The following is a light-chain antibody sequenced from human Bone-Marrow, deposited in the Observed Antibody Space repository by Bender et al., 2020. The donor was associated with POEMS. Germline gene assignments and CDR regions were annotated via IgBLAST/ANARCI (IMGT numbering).Light chain of an antibody. V-gene: IGLV2-23*03. CDR2: DGS. J-gene: IGLJ3*02. CDR3: CSYADSPTFV. Sequence: QSALTQPAFASGSPGQSLTISCTGSSGDVGTYDLISWYQQHPGKTPFVLIYDGSKRPSGVSDRFSGSKSGNTASLTISGLQPEDEADYYCCSYADSPTFVFGGGTKLPVL. CDR1: SGDVGTYDL.